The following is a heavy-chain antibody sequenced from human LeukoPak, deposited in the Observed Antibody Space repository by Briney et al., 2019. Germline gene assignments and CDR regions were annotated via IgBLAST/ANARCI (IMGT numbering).Heavy chain of an antibody. CDR3: ARIHRYCSGGACYVLDN. CDR2: IYYSGST. J-gene: IGHJ4*02. Sequence: SETLSLTCTVSGGSISSYYWSWIRQPPGKGLEWIGNIYYSGSTNYNPSLKSRVSMSVETSKNQFSLELRFVTAADTAVYYCARIHRYCSGGACYVLDNWGQGTLVAVSS. CDR1: GGSISSYY. D-gene: IGHD2-15*01. V-gene: IGHV4-59*01.